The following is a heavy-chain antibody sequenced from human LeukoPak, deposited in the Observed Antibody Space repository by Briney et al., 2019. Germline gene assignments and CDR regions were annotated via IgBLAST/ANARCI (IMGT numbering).Heavy chain of an antibody. CDR2: ISSSSSYI. CDR1: GFTFSSYS. Sequence: GGSLRLSCAASGFTFSSYSMNWVRQAPGKGLEWVSSISSSSSYIYYADSVKGRFTISRDNSKNTLYLQMNSLRAEDTAVYYCARDADDSGYDYTPSYYDYWGQGTLVTVSS. V-gene: IGHV3-21*01. CDR3: ARDADDSGYDYTPSYYDY. J-gene: IGHJ4*02. D-gene: IGHD5-12*01.